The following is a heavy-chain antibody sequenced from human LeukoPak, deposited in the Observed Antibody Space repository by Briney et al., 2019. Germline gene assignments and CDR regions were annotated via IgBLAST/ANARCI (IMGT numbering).Heavy chain of an antibody. V-gene: IGHV4-4*07. D-gene: IGHD4-17*01. CDR3: ARGTTVTTRSGFDY. CDR1: GGSINSYY. Sequence: SETLSLTCSVSGGSINSYYWSWIRQPAGKGLEWIGRIYTSGSTNYNPSLKSRVTISVDTSKNQFSLKLSSVTAADTAVYYCARGTTVTTRSGFDYWGQGTLVTVSS. J-gene: IGHJ4*02. CDR2: IYTSGST.